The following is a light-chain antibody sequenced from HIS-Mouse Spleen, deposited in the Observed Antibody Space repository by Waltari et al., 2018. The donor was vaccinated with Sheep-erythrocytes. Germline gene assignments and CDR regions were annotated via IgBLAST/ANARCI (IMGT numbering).Light chain of an antibody. Sequence: SYELTQPPSVSVSPGHTASITCPGDNLGDKYTCWYQQKPGQSPVLVIYQDSKRPSGIPERFSGSNSGNTATLTISGTQAMDEADYYCQAWDSSTYVFGTGTKVTVL. CDR2: QDS. J-gene: IGLJ1*01. CDR1: NLGDKY. CDR3: QAWDSSTYV. V-gene: IGLV3-1*01.